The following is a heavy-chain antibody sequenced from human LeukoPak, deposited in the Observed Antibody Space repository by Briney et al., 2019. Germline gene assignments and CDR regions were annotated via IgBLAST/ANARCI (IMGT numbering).Heavy chain of an antibody. D-gene: IGHD5-12*01. V-gene: IGHV3-7*03. J-gene: IGHJ3*02. CDR1: RFTFNRYW. CDR2: IKEDGSEK. CDR3: ARGVIGYRDAFDI. Sequence: PGGSLRLSCAASRFTFNRYWMSWVRQAPGKGLEWEANIKEDGSEKNYVDSMKGRITISRDNAKNSLYLQMNSLRVEDMAVYYCARGVIGYRDAFDIWGQGAMVTVSS.